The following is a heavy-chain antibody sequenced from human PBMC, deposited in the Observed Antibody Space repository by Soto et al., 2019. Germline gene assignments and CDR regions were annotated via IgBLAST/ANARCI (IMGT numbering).Heavy chain of an antibody. CDR2: ISTSGSVT. J-gene: IGHJ4*02. CDR3: AREDAGNLPDTLDF. CDR1: GFTFRNYE. D-gene: IGHD5-18*01. V-gene: IGHV3-48*03. Sequence: GGTLRLSCAPVGFTFRNYEMNWVRQAPGKGLEWVSYISTSGSVTYYAESVKGRFSVSRDNAKNSLHLQMDSLIDEDTALYYRAREDAGNLPDTLDFWRQGTLVTVSS.